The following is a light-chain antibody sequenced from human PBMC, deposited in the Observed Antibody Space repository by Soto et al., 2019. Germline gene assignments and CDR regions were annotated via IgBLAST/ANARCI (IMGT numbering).Light chain of an antibody. CDR1: QSVDGK. CDR3: QQYGTSPPT. Sequence: EIVMTQSPVTLSVSPGERATLSCRASQSVDGKLAWYQQKPGQAPRLLISGASSRATGIPDRFSGSGSGTDFTLTISSLEPEDFAVFYCQQYGTSPPTFGQGTKVDIK. J-gene: IGKJ1*01. V-gene: IGKV3-20*01. CDR2: GAS.